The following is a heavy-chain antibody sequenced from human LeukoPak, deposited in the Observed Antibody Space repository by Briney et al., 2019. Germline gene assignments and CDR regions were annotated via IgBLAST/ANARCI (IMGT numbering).Heavy chain of an antibody. Sequence: PGGSLRLSCAASGFTFSSYGMHWVRQAPGKGLEWVAFIRYDGSNKYYADSVKGRFTISRDNSKNTLYLQMNSLRAEDTAVYYCAKDPEGFGELGFFDHWGQGTLVTVSS. V-gene: IGHV3-30*02. CDR2: IRYDGSNK. D-gene: IGHD3-10*01. J-gene: IGHJ4*02. CDR3: AKDPEGFGELGFFDH. CDR1: GFTFSSYG.